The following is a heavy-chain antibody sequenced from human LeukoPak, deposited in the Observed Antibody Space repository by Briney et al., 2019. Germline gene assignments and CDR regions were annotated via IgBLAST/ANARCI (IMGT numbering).Heavy chain of an antibody. CDR2: IYTSGST. CDR1: GGSISSGSYY. D-gene: IGHD3-10*01. Sequence: SETLSLTCTVSGGSISSGSYYWSWIRQPAGKGLEWIGRIYTSGSTNYNPSLKSRVTISVDTSKNQFSLKLSSVTAADTAVYYCARDPRLWFGESAGYWGQGTLVAVSS. CDR3: ARDPRLWFGESAGY. V-gene: IGHV4-61*02. J-gene: IGHJ4*02.